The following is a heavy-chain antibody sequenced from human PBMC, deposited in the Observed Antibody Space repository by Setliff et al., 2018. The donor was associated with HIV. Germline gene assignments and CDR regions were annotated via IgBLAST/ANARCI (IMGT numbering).Heavy chain of an antibody. CDR3: ARHRDPPGTSWIYYYYYMDL. J-gene: IGHJ6*03. Sequence: PSETLSLTCTVSGGSIRSSSYYWGWIRQPPGKGLERIGSIYYSGSTYYNSSLRSRVTISGDTSKNQFSLKMSSVTAADTAVYYCARHRDPPGTSWIYYYYYMDLWGEGTTVTVSS. CDR1: GGSIRSSSYY. V-gene: IGHV4-39*07. CDR2: IYYSGST. D-gene: IGHD6-13*01.